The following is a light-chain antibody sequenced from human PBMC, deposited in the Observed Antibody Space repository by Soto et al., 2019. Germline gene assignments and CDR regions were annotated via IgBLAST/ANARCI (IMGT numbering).Light chain of an antibody. CDR2: GAS. J-gene: IGKJ4*01. CDR3: QQYDSSPLT. Sequence: EIVLTQSPGTLSLSPGERATLSCRASQSVSSNYLAWYQQKPGQAPRLLIYGASSRATGIPDRFSGSGSGTDFTLTISRLEPVDFAVYYCQQYDSSPLTFGGGTKVEIK. CDR1: QSVSSNY. V-gene: IGKV3-20*01.